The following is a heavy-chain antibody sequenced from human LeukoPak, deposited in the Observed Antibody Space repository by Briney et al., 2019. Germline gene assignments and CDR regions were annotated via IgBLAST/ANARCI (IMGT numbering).Heavy chain of an antibody. V-gene: IGHV4-30-2*01. CDR2: IYHSGST. D-gene: IGHD5-18*01. CDR3: ARSKEDTAMPGFDY. J-gene: IGHJ4*02. CDR1: GGSISSGGYS. Sequence: SQTLSLTCAVSGGSISSGGYSWSWIRQPPGKGLEWIGYIYHSGSTYYNPSLKSRVTISVDRSKNQFSLKLSSVTAADTAVYYCARSKEDTAMPGFDYWGQGTLVTVSS.